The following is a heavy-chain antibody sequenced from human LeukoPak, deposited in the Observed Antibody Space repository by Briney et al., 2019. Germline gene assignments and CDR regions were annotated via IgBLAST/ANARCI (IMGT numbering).Heavy chain of an antibody. CDR1: GFTFSSYA. D-gene: IGHD6-19*01. Sequence: GVSLRLSCAASGFTFSSYAMSWVRQAPGKGLEWVSAISGTGLNTYYADSVKGRFTISRDNSKNTLYLQMNSLRAEDTAVYYCAKRVSGWYWVDYWGQGTLVTVSS. CDR3: AKRVSGWYWVDY. J-gene: IGHJ4*02. V-gene: IGHV3-23*01. CDR2: ISGTGLNT.